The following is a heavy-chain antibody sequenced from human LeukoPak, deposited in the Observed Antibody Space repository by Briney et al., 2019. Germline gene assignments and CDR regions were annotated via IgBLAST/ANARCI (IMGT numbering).Heavy chain of an antibody. Sequence: KTGGSLRLSCAASGFTFSSYSMNWVRQAPGKGLEWVSSISSSSSYIYYADSVKGRFTISRDNAKNSLYLRMNSLRAEDTAVYYCARDRDDILTGYYHYYYGMDVWGQGTTVTVSS. CDR2: ISSSSSYI. CDR1: GFTFSSYS. CDR3: ARDRDDILTGYYHYYYGMDV. D-gene: IGHD3-9*01. J-gene: IGHJ6*02. V-gene: IGHV3-21*01.